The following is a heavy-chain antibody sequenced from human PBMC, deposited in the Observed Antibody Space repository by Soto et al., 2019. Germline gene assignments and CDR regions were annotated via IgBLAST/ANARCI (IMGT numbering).Heavy chain of an antibody. Sequence: PETLSLTCTVSGGSISSSSYYWGWIRQPPGKGLEWIGSIYYSGSTYYNPSLKSRVTISVDTSKNQFSLKLSSVTAADTAVYYCARHFFLEWFDYWGQGTLVTVSS. CDR1: GGSISSSSYY. V-gene: IGHV4-39*01. D-gene: IGHD3-3*01. CDR2: IYYSGST. J-gene: IGHJ4*02. CDR3: ARHFFLEWFDY.